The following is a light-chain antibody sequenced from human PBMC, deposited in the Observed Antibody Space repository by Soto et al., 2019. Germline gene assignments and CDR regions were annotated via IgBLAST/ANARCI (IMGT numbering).Light chain of an antibody. CDR2: DAS. J-gene: IGKJ4*01. Sequence: EIMMTQSPATVSVSPGERATLSCRASQSIRTNVAWYQQKPGQALRLLIYDASTRATGLSSRFSGSGSGTEFTLTISSLQSEEGAIYYCQQYNDWPPRTCGGGTRLE. V-gene: IGKV3-15*01. CDR1: QSIRTN. CDR3: QQYNDWPPRT.